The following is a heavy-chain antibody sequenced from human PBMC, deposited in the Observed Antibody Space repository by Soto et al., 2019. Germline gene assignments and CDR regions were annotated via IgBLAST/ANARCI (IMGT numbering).Heavy chain of an antibody. J-gene: IGHJ6*01. V-gene: IGHV4-31*03. D-gene: IGHD6-13*01. Sequence: QVQLQESGPGLVKPSQTLSLTCTVSGGSISSGGYYWSWIRQHPGKGLEWIGYIYYSGSTYYNPSLKSRVTISVDTSKNQFSMKLSSVTAADTAVYYCERDEPVGSSWPYYYGMDVWGQGTTVTVSS. CDR2: IYYSGST. CDR1: GGSISSGGYY. CDR3: ERDEPVGSSWPYYYGMDV.